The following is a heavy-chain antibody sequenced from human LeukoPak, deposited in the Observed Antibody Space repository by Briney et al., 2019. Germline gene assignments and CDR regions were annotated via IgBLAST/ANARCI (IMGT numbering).Heavy chain of an antibody. Sequence: GGSLRLSCAASGFSFNKAWMSWVRRAPGKGLEWVGRIKSKSDGGTTDYAASVKGRFTVSRDDSKNTVYLQMNSLKTEDTAVYYCATELDCSSISCHYGMDVWGQGTPVTVSS. CDR3: ATELDCSSISCHYGMDV. CDR2: IKSKSDGGTT. D-gene: IGHD2-2*01. CDR1: GFSFNKAW. J-gene: IGHJ6*02. V-gene: IGHV3-15*01.